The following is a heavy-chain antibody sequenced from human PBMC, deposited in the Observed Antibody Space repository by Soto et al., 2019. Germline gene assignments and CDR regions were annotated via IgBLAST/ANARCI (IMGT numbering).Heavy chain of an antibody. CDR2: IWYDGSNK. Sequence: QVQLVESGGGVVQPGRSLRLSCAASGFTFSSYGMHWVRQAPGKGLEWVAVIWYDGSNKYYADSVKGRFTISRDNSKNTLYLLMNSLRAEDTAVYYCARVGYDFWSGYYSNYYGMDVWGQGTTVTVSS. D-gene: IGHD3-3*01. V-gene: IGHV3-33*01. J-gene: IGHJ6*02. CDR3: ARVGYDFWSGYYSNYYGMDV. CDR1: GFTFSSYG.